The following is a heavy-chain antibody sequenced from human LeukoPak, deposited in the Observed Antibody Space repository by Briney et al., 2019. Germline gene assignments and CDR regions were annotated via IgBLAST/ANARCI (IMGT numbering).Heavy chain of an antibody. V-gene: IGHV3-48*04. J-gene: IGHJ6*03. CDR1: GFTFISYS. D-gene: IGHD2-15*01. Sequence: GGSLRLSCAASGFTFISYSMNWVRQAPGKGLEWVSSISRSGSTKYYADSVKGRFTISRDNAKNSLFLQMNSLRAEDTAAYYCARVLRYCSGGNCYSGGLGYMDVWGKGTTVTISS. CDR3: ARVLRYCSGGNCYSGGLGYMDV. CDR2: ISRSGSTK.